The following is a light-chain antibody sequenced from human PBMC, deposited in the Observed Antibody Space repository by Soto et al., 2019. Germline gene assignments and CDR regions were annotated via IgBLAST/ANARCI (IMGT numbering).Light chain of an antibody. V-gene: IGKV3D-15*01. CDR2: GAS. Sequence: EIVMTQSPATLSVSPGARATLSCRASQSVNSKLAWYQQKPGQVPRLLIYGASTRATGIPARFSGSGSGTEFTLTISSRQSEDFAVYYCQQYHNWPPLTFGGGTKVEIK. CDR3: QQYHNWPPLT. CDR1: QSVNSK. J-gene: IGKJ4*01.